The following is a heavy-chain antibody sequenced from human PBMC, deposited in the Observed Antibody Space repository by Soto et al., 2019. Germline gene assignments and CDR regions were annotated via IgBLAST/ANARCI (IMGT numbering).Heavy chain of an antibody. V-gene: IGHV3-30-3*01. J-gene: IGHJ4*02. D-gene: IGHD6-19*01. CDR3: ASISGWYVY. CDR2: ISYDGSNK. Sequence: PGGSLRLSCAASGFTFSSYAMHWVRQAPGKGLEWVAVISYDGSNKYYADSVKGRFTISRDNSKNTLYLQMNSLRAEDTAVYYCASISGWYVYWGQGTLVTVSS. CDR1: GFTFSSYA.